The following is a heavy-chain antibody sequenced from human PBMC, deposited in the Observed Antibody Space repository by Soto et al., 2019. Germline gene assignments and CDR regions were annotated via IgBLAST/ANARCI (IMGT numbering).Heavy chain of an antibody. J-gene: IGHJ6*02. CDR3: ARDGDFWSGYFPYYYYYGMDV. CDR1: GYTFTSYG. V-gene: IGHV1-18*01. CDR2: ISAYNGNT. D-gene: IGHD3-3*01. Sequence: ASVKVSCKASGYTFTSYGISWVRQAPGQGLEWIGWISAYNGNTNYAQKLQGRVTMTTDTSTSTAYMELRSLRSDDTAVYYCARDGDFWSGYFPYYYYYGMDVWGQGTTVTVSS.